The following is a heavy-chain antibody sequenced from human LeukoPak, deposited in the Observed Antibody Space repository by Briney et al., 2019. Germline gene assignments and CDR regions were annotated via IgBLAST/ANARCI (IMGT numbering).Heavy chain of an antibody. D-gene: IGHD4-23*01. J-gene: IGHJ3*02. V-gene: IGHV4-39*07. CDR1: GGSISSSSYY. CDR3: ARASVKGDPTVVTPGAFDI. CDR2: IYYSGST. Sequence: PSETLSLTCTVSGGSISSSSYYWGWIRQPPGKGLEWIGSIYYSGSTYYNPSLKSRVTISVDTSKNQFSLKLSSVTAADTAVYYCARASVKGDPTVVTPGAFDIWGQGTMVTVSS.